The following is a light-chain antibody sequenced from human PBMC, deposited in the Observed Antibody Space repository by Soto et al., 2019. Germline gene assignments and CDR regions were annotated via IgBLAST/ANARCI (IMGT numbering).Light chain of an antibody. Sequence: QSVLTQPASVSGSPGQSITISCTGSSSDVGGYNYVSWYQQHPGKAPKLMIYEVSNRPSGISNRFSGSKSGNTASLTISGLQAEDEAHYYCTSYTSDNRSYVFGTGTKLTVL. J-gene: IGLJ1*01. CDR2: EVS. CDR3: TSYTSDNRSYV. CDR1: SSDVGGYNY. V-gene: IGLV2-14*01.